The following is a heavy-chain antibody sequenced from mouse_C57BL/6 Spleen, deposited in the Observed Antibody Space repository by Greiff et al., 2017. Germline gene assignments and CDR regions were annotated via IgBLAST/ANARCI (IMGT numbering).Heavy chain of an antibody. J-gene: IGHJ4*01. D-gene: IGHD1-1*01. CDR2: INPNNGGT. Sequence: VQLQQSGPELVKPGASVKIPCKASGYTFTDYNMDWVKQSPGKSLEWIGDINPNNGGTIYNQKFKGKATLTVDKSSSTAYMQLRSLTSEDTAVYYCARSLYYYGSSYDAMDYWGQGTSVTVSS. CDR1: GYTFTDYN. V-gene: IGHV1-18*01. CDR3: ARSLYYYGSSYDAMDY.